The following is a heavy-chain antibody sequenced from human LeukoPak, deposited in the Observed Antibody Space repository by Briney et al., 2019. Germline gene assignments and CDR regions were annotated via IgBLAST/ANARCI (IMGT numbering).Heavy chain of an antibody. V-gene: IGHV3-21*01. Sequence: GGPLRLSCAASGFTFSSYSMNWVRQAPGKGLEWVSSISSSSSYIYYADSVKGRFTISRDNAKNSLYLQMNSLRAEDTAVYYCAREEYYDSSVYGYWGQGTLVTVSS. D-gene: IGHD3-22*01. J-gene: IGHJ4*02. CDR3: AREEYYDSSVYGY. CDR2: ISSSSSYI. CDR1: GFTFSSYS.